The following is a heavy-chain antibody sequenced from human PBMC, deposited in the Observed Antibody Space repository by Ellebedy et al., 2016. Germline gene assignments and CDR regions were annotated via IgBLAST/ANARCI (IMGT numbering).Heavy chain of an antibody. J-gene: IGHJ6*02. D-gene: IGHD6-19*01. Sequence: GESLKISCAASGFTFSSYAMHWVRQAPGKGLEWVAVISYDGSNKYYADSVKGRFTISRDNAKNSLYLQMNSLRAEDTAVYYCARDPEPASSGWHGHYYYYGMDVWGQGTTVTVSS. CDR2: ISYDGSNK. CDR3: ARDPEPASSGWHGHYYYYGMDV. CDR1: GFTFSSYA. V-gene: IGHV3-30-3*01.